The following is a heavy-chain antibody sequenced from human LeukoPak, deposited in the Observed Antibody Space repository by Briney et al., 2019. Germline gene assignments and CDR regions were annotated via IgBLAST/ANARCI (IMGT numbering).Heavy chain of an antibody. D-gene: IGHD2-21*02. Sequence: GASVKVSCKASGYIFTSYYIHWVRQAPGQGLEWMGIINPSGGNTNYAQKFQGRVTMTRDTSTSTVYMELSSLRSGDTAVYYCAVVTAIHSYYYYYMDVWGKGTTVTISS. CDR2: INPSGGNT. J-gene: IGHJ6*03. CDR1: GYIFTSYY. CDR3: AVVTAIHSYYYYYMDV. V-gene: IGHV1-46*01.